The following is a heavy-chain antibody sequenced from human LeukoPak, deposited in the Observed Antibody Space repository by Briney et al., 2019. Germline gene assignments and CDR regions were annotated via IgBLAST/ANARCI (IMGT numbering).Heavy chain of an antibody. J-gene: IGHJ4*02. CDR1: GFTFSSYA. Sequence: GGSLRLSCAASGFTFSSYAMSWVRQAPGKGLEWVSGISGSGGTTYYADSVKGRFTISRDSPKNTLYLQMNSLRVEDTAVYYCTKDPLDYWGQGTLVTVSS. V-gene: IGHV3-23*01. CDR3: TKDPLDY. CDR2: ISGSGGTT.